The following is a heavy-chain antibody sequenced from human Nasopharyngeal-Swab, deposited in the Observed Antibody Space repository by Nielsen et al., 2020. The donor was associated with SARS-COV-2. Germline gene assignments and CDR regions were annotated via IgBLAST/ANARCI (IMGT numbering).Heavy chain of an antibody. Sequence: GGSLRLSCKTSGYSFSGYWIGWVRQMPGKGLEWMGIIYPGDSDTRYSPSFQGQVTISADKSISTAYLQWSSLKASDTAMYYCAITGSGSYYSNWFDPWGQGTLVTVSS. J-gene: IGHJ5*02. CDR3: AITGSGSYYSNWFDP. V-gene: IGHV5-51*01. D-gene: IGHD3-10*01. CDR1: GYSFSGYW. CDR2: IYPGDSDT.